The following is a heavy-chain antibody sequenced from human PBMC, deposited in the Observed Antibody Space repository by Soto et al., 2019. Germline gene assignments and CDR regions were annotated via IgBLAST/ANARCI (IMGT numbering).Heavy chain of an antibody. CDR2: FDPEDGET. D-gene: IGHD6-19*01. Sequence: ASVKVSCKVSGYTLTELSMHWVRQAPGKGLEWMGGFDPEDGETIYAQKFQGRVTMTEDTSTDTAYMELSSLRSDDTAVYYCATVRYSSGWYDGVPNDDEYFQHWGQGTLVTVSS. J-gene: IGHJ1*01. CDR3: ATVRYSSGWYDGVPNDDEYFQH. CDR1: GYTLTELS. V-gene: IGHV1-24*01.